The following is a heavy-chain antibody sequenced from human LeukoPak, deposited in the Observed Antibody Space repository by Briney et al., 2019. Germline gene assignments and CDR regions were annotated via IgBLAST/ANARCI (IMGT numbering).Heavy chain of an antibody. CDR3: ARDIGGRYYFHY. Sequence: SETLSLTCTVSGGSICTYYWSWIRQPPGKGLEWIGYIDYSGSTNYSPSLKSRVTMSVDTSKNQFSLKLSSVTAADTAVYYCARDIGGRYYFHYWGQGTLVTVSS. J-gene: IGHJ4*02. CDR2: IDYSGST. CDR1: GGSICTYY. D-gene: IGHD3-10*01. V-gene: IGHV4-59*01.